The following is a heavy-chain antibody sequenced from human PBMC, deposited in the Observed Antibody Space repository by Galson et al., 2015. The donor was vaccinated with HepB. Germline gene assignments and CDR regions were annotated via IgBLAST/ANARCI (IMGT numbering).Heavy chain of an antibody. J-gene: IGHJ6*03. V-gene: IGHV3-30*18. Sequence: SLRLSCAASGFTFSSYGMHWVRQAPGKGLEWVAVISYDGSNKYYADSVKGRFTISRDNSKNTLYLQMNSLRAEDTAVYYCAKDFRLYDFWSGSDMDVWGKGTTVTVSS. CDR3: AKDFRLYDFWSGSDMDV. CDR2: ISYDGSNK. D-gene: IGHD3-3*01. CDR1: GFTFSSYG.